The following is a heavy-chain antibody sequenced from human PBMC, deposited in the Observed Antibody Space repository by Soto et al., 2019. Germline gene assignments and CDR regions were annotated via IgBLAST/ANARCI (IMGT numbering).Heavy chain of an antibody. J-gene: IGHJ5*01. CDR3: ARVLMSYYRFDS. CDR1: GDSINSGDYY. Sequence: QVQLQESGPGLVKPSQTLSLTCTVSGDSINSGDYYWSWIRQPPGKGLESVGYIYYSGSSYYNPSLKSRVAMSLDTSKNQFSLKLRSVTAADTALYYRARVLMSYYRFDSWGQGTLVAVSS. D-gene: IGHD3-10*01. CDR2: IYYSGSS. V-gene: IGHV4-30-4*01.